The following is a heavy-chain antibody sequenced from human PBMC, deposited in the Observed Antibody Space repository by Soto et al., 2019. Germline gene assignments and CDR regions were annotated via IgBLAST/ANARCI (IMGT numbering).Heavy chain of an antibody. CDR3: AKDWYHTIDS. CDR2: INSDGSSI. CDR1: GFDFSNTW. D-gene: IGHD1-20*01. J-gene: IGHJ4*02. V-gene: IGHV3-74*01. Sequence: TWGSLRLSCATSGFDFSNTWIHCFRQFPGQGLVWVSRINSDGSSIIYADSVKGRFTLSRDNAKNTVHLQMSSLRVEDTAVYYCAKDWYHTIDSWGQGIPVTVSS.